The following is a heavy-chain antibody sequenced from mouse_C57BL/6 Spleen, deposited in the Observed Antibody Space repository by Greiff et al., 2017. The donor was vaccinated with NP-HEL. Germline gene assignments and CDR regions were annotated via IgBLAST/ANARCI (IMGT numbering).Heavy chain of an antibody. CDR1: GYTFTSYW. V-gene: IGHV1-52*01. Sequence: VQLQQPGAELVRPGSSVKLSCKASGYTFTSYWMHWVKQRPIQGLEWIGNIDPSDSETHYNQKFKDKATLTADKSSSTAYMQLSSLTYEDSAVYYCARYWLRAMDYWGQGTSVTVSS. CDR3: ARYWLRAMDY. CDR2: IDPSDSET. D-gene: IGHD2-2*01. J-gene: IGHJ4*01.